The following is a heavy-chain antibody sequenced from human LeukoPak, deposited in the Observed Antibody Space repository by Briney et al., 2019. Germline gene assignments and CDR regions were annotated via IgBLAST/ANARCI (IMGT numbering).Heavy chain of an antibody. J-gene: IGHJ4*02. CDR2: MNPNSGNT. V-gene: IGHV1-8*01. CDR3: ARDVVQKPFDY. CDR1: GYTFTSYD. Sequence: ASVKVSRKASGYTFTSYDINWVRQATGQGLEWMGWMNPNSGNTGYAQKFQGRVTMTRDTSISTAHMELSSLRSEDTAVYYCARDVVQKPFDYWGQGTLVTVSS. D-gene: IGHD3-10*01.